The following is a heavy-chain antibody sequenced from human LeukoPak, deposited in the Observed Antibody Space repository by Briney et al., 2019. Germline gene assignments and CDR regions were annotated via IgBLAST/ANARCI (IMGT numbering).Heavy chain of an antibody. CDR3: ARKSLGIAAAGTFFGS. J-gene: IGHJ5*02. Sequence: GGSLRLSCAASGFTVSNNFVTWVRQAPGKGLEWVSLIYSGGGTDYADSVKGRFTISRDNSKNTVYLQMNSLRAEDTAVYHCARKSLGIAAAGTFFGSWGQGTLVTVAS. CDR2: IYSGGGT. D-gene: IGHD6-13*01. V-gene: IGHV3-53*01. CDR1: GFTVSNNF.